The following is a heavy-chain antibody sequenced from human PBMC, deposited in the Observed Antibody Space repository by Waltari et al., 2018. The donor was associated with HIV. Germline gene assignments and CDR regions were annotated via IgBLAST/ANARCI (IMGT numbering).Heavy chain of an antibody. Sequence: EVYLVESGGGLVKPGGSLRLSCAASRFTFDFNVYTMHWVSQAEGNGREYVSSISSTGPYRDYAESMKGRFTIRRDNAKNSVYLEMNGLRADDTAVYYCVRQDYSGYVGHAFDIWGQGTAVTVS. CDR3: VRQDYSGYVGHAFDI. V-gene: IGHV3-21*01. D-gene: IGHD5-12*01. J-gene: IGHJ3*02. CDR2: ISSTGPYR. CDR1: RFTFDFNVYT.